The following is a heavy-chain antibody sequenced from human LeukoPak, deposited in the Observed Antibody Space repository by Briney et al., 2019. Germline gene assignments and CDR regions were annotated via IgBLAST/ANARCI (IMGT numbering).Heavy chain of an antibody. CDR2: ISDIGSI. CDR3: ARGQLRFLEWLLGSVINWCDP. V-gene: IGHV4-59*12. CDR1: GGSISSYY. Sequence: SETLSLTCTVSGGSISSYYWSWIRQPPGKGLEWIAYISDIGSINYNPSLKSRVTISLDTSKNQFSLKLSSVTAADTAVYYCARGQLRFLEWLLGSVINWCDPWGQGTLDTVSS. J-gene: IGHJ5*02. D-gene: IGHD3-3*01.